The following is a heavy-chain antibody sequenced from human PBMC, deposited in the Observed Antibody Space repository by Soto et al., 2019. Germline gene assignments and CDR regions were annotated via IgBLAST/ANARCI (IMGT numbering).Heavy chain of an antibody. CDR2: IIPIFGTA. CDR1: GGTFSSYA. D-gene: IGHD3-16*01. J-gene: IGHJ3*02. Sequence: QVQLVQSGAEVKKPGSSVKVSCKASGGTFSSYAISWVRQAPGQVLEWMGGIIPIFGTANYAQKFQGRVTITADKSTSTGYMELSSLRSEDTAVYYCARRYDYVWWRYPIRKAFDICGQGTMVTVSS. V-gene: IGHV1-69*06. CDR3: ARRYDYVWWRYPIRKAFDI.